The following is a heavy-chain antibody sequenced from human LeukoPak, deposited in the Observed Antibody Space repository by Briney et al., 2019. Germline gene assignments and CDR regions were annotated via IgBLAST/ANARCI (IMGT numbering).Heavy chain of an antibody. Sequence: QPGGSLRLSCAASGFTFSSYAMSWVRQAPGKGLEWVSAISGSGGSTYYAGSVKGRFTISRDNSKNTLYLQMNSLRAEDTAVYYCAKDRGYSYGREGGPDAFDIWGQGTMVTVSS. V-gene: IGHV3-23*01. J-gene: IGHJ3*02. D-gene: IGHD5-18*01. CDR3: AKDRGYSYGREGGPDAFDI. CDR1: GFTFSSYA. CDR2: ISGSGGST.